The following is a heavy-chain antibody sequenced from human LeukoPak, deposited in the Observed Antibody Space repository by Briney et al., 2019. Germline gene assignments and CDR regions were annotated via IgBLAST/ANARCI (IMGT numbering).Heavy chain of an antibody. V-gene: IGHV4-39*07. D-gene: IGHD5-18*01. CDR1: GGSISSYY. Sequence: SETLSLTCTVSGGSISSYYWGWIRQPPGKGLEWIGSIYHSGSTYYNPSLKSRVTISVDTSKNQFSLKLSSVTAADTAVYYCARGTGYSYGRGYFDYWGQGTLVTVSS. CDR2: IYHSGST. J-gene: IGHJ4*02. CDR3: ARGTGYSYGRGYFDY.